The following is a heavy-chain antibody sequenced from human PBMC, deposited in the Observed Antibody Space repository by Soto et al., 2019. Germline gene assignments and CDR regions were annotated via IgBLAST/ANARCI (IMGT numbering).Heavy chain of an antibody. CDR1: GFTFSSYG. V-gene: IGHV3-30*18. J-gene: IGHJ6*02. CDR2: ISYDGSNK. Sequence: GGSLRLSCAASGFTFSSYGMHWVRQAPGKGLEWVAVISYDGSNKYYADSVKGRFTISRDNSKNTLYLQMNSLRAEDTAVYYCAKDWGLDPSIDYYGMDVWGQGTTVTVSS. D-gene: IGHD3-16*01. CDR3: AKDWGLDPSIDYYGMDV.